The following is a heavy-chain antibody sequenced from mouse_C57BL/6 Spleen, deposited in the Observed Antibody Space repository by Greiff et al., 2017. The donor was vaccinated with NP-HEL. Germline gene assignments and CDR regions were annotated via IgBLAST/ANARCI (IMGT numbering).Heavy chain of an antibody. CDR1: GYTFTSYW. CDR2: IYPSDSET. V-gene: IGHV1-61*01. CDR3: ARETTVVYFDY. Sequence: QVHVKQPGAELVRPGSSVKLSCKASGYTFTSYWMDWVKQRPGQGLEWIGNIYPSDSETHYNQKFKDKATLTVDKSSSTAYMQLSSLTSEDSAVYYCARETTVVYFDYWGQGTTLTVSS. J-gene: IGHJ2*01. D-gene: IGHD1-1*01.